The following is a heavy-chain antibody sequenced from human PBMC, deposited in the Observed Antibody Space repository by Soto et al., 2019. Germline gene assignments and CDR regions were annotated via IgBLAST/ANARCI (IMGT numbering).Heavy chain of an antibody. CDR3: ASQGHRGGYKYYGMDV. CDR1: GFTVSSNY. D-gene: IGHD3-16*01. V-gene: IGHV3-53*01. J-gene: IGHJ6*02. CDR2: IYSGGST. Sequence: PGGSLRLSCAASGFTVSSNYMSWVRQAPGKGLEWVSVIYSGGSTYYADSVKGRFTISRDNSKNTLYLQMNSLRAEDTAVYYCASQGHRGGYKYYGMDVWGQGTTVTVSS.